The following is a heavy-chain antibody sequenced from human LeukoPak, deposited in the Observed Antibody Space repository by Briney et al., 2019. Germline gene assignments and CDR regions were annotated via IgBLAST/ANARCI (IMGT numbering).Heavy chain of an antibody. V-gene: IGHV4-59*12. D-gene: IGHD3-3*01. Sequence: SETLSLTCTVSGGSISSYYWSWIRQPPGKGLEWIGYIYYSGSTNYNPSLKSRVTISVDTSKNQFSLKLSSVTAADTAVYYCASRYYDFWSGYFGWFDPWGQGTLVTVSS. CDR3: ASRYYDFWSGYFGWFDP. CDR1: GGSISSYY. J-gene: IGHJ5*02. CDR2: IYYSGST.